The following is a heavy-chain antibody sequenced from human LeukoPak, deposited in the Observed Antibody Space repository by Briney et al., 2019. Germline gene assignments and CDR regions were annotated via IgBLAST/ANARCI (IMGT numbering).Heavy chain of an antibody. Sequence: GLLRLFCAASGFTFSSYCQKWVRPAPGEGVEGGSSISSSSSYIYYADSVKGRFTISRDNAKNSLYLQMNSLRAEDTAVYYCARDWDYGDYIFDYWGQGTLVTVSS. V-gene: IGHV3-21*01. CDR1: GFTFSSYC. CDR2: ISSSSSYI. CDR3: ARDWDYGDYIFDY. J-gene: IGHJ4*02. D-gene: IGHD4-17*01.